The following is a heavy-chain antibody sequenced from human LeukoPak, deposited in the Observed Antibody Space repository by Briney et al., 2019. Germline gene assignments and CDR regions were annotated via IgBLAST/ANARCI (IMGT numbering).Heavy chain of an antibody. CDR2: IWYDGSNK. D-gene: IGHD1-1*01. Sequence: GSLRLSFAASGFTFSNYWMHWVRQAPGKGLEWVAVIWYDGSNKYYADSVKGRFTISRDNSKNTLYLQMNSLRAEDTAVYYCAREESGGFDYWGQGTLVTVSS. CDR3: AREESGGFDY. CDR1: GFTFSNYW. J-gene: IGHJ4*02. V-gene: IGHV3-33*08.